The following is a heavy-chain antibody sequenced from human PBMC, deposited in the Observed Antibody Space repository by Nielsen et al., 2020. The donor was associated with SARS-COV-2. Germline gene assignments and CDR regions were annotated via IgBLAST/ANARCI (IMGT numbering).Heavy chain of an antibody. Sequence: SVKVSCKASGGTFSSYAISWVRQAPGQGLEWMGRIIPILGIANYAQKFQGRVTITADKSTSTAYMELSSLRSEDTAVYYCASSTYYYDSSGYPWGQGTLVTVSS. J-gene: IGHJ5*02. CDR3: ASSTYYYDSSGYP. CDR2: IIPILGIA. D-gene: IGHD3-22*01. CDR1: GGTFSSYA. V-gene: IGHV1-69*04.